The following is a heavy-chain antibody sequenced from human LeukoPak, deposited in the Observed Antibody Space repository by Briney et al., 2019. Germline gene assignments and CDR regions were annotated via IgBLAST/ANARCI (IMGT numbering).Heavy chain of an antibody. Sequence: PGGSLRLSCAVSGLTLCKMNWVRQAPGKGLEWVSYISDSGRTTFYADTVKARFTISRDNAKNSLYLQMSSLRVEDTAVYYCARSGPAGYGAFDIWGQGTMVTVS. J-gene: IGHJ3*02. CDR2: ISDSGRTT. D-gene: IGHD2-2*03. CDR1: GLTLCK. CDR3: ARSGPAGYGAFDI. V-gene: IGHV3-48*03.